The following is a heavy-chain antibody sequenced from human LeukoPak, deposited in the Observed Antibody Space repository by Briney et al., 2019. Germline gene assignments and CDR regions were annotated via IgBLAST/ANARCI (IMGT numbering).Heavy chain of an antibody. D-gene: IGHD3-10*01. CDR2: VSTNGDVT. CDR3: ARLSLSGRSQSADY. CDR1: GLTFNSHS. J-gene: IGHJ4*02. Sequence: GGSLRLSCVASGLTFNSHSMSWVRQAPGMGLEWVSVVSTNGDVTFYADSVKGRFTISRDNSKNTLFLQMNSLRAEDTAVYYCARLSLSGRSQSADYWGQGTLVTVSS. V-gene: IGHV3-23*01.